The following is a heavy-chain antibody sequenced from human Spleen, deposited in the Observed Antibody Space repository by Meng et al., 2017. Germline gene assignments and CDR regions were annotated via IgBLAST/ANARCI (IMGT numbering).Heavy chain of an antibody. Sequence: SLKISCAASGFTFDDYGMSWVRQAPGKGLEWVSGISWNSGSIGYADSVKGRFTISRDNAKNSLYLQMNSLRAEDTALYYCAKDNVPWSGYLVGWGQGTLVTVSS. V-gene: IGHV3-9*01. J-gene: IGHJ4*02. CDR1: GFTFDDYG. CDR2: ISWNSGSI. CDR3: AKDNVPWSGYLVG. D-gene: IGHD3-3*01.